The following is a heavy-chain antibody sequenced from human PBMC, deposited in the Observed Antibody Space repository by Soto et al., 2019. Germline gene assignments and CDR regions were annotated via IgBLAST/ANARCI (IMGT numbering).Heavy chain of an antibody. D-gene: IGHD6-13*01. CDR1: GGTFSRYA. CDR2: IIPIFGTA. J-gene: IGHJ6*02. CDR3: ARGYSSTHTVYYYGMDV. Sequence: QVQLVQSGAEVKKPGSSVKVSCKASGGTFSRYAISWVRQAPGQGLEWMGGIIPIFGTANYAQKFQGRVTITADESTSTAYMELNSLRSEDTAVYYCARGYSSTHTVYYYGMDVWGQGTTVTVSS. V-gene: IGHV1-69*12.